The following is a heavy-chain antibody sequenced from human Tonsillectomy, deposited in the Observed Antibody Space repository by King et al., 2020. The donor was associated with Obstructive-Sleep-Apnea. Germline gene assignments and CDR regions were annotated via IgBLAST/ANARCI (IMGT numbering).Heavy chain of an antibody. CDR2: IRNKANNYAT. J-gene: IGHJ4*02. D-gene: IGHD1-26*01. V-gene: IGHV3-73*01. Sequence: QLVQSGGGLVQPGGSLKLSCAASGFTFSDSAMHWVRQGSGKGLEWVGRIRNKANNYATAYAASVKGRFTISRDDSNNTAYLQMNSLKTEDTAVYYCTRDPRDVGASRTPVDYWGQGTLVTVSS. CDR3: TRDPRDVGASRTPVDY. CDR1: GFTFSDSA.